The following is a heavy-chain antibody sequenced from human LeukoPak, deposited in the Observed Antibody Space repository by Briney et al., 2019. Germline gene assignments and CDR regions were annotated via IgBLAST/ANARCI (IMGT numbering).Heavy chain of an antibody. Sequence: ASVKVSCKASGYTFTSYGISWVRQAPGQGLEWMGWISAYNGNTNYAQKLQGRVTMTTDTSTSTAYMELSSLRSEDTAVYYCARTMGDTAMVTPYYYMDVWGKGTTVTISS. J-gene: IGHJ6*03. D-gene: IGHD5-18*01. CDR1: GYTFTSYG. V-gene: IGHV1-18*01. CDR3: ARTMGDTAMVTPYYYMDV. CDR2: ISAYNGNT.